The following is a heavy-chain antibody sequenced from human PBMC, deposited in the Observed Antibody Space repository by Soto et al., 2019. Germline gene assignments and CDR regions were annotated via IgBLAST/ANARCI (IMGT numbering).Heavy chain of an antibody. V-gene: IGHV3-30*18. D-gene: IGHD1-1*01. CDR3: AKDDREAGTLIDY. CDR2: ISYDGSNK. CDR1: GFTFSSYG. J-gene: IGHJ4*02. Sequence: GGSLRLSCAASGFTFSSYGMHWVRQAPGKGLEWVAVISYDGSNKYYADSVKGRFTISRDNSKNTLYLQMNSLRAEDTAVYYCAKDDREAGTLIDYWGQGTLVTVSS.